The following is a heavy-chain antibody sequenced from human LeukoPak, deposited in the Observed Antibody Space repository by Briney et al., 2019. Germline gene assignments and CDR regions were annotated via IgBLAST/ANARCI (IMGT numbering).Heavy chain of an antibody. D-gene: IGHD3-22*01. Sequence: GASVKVSCKVSGYTLTELSMHWVRQAPGKGLEWMGGFDPEDGETIYAQRFQGRVTMTEDTSTDTAYMELSSLRSEDTAVYYCATTIVVIGYYYYGMDVWGQGTTVTVSS. J-gene: IGHJ6*02. V-gene: IGHV1-24*01. CDR2: FDPEDGET. CDR1: GYTLTELS. CDR3: ATTIVVIGYYYYGMDV.